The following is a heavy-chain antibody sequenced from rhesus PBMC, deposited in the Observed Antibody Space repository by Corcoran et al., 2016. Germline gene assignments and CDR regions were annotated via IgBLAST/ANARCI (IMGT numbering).Heavy chain of an antibody. CDR3: ARKEDVNGII. CDR2: VVSRTGRA. Sequence: QVHLQESGPGLVKPSETLSLTCMLSGGSLSTYSWHWIRQPPGKGLEWFGYVVSRTGRAFHNPSLNTRVTISTDPAKNQFSLRLTSVTVADTAVYYWARKEDVNGIIWGQGVMVTVSS. CDR1: GGSLSTYS. D-gene: IGHD4-29*01. V-gene: IGHV4S5*01. J-gene: IGHJ1*01.